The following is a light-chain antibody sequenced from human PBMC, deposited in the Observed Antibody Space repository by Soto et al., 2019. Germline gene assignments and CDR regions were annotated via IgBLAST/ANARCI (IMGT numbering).Light chain of an antibody. CDR1: QSVSSY. CDR3: QQRSNWPPLFT. Sequence: EIVLTQSPATLSWSPGESATLSCRASQSVSSYLAWYQQKPGQAPRLLIYDASNRATGIPARFSGSGSGTDFTLTIRSLEPEDFAVYYCQQRSNWPPLFTVGPGTKVIS. J-gene: IGKJ3*01. V-gene: IGKV3-11*01. CDR2: DAS.